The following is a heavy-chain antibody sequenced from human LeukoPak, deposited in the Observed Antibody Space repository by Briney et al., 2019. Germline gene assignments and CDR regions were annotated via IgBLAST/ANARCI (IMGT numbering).Heavy chain of an antibody. D-gene: IGHD3-9*01. CDR3: ARRSYRYYDILTGYYRYNWFDP. CDR1: GGSISSSSYY. CDR2: IYYSGST. J-gene: IGHJ5*02. Sequence: SETLSLTCTVSGGSISSSSYYWGWIRQPPGKGLEWIGSIYYSGSTYYNPSLKSRVTISVDTSKNQFSLKLSSVTAADTAVYYCARRSYRYYDILTGYYRYNWFDPWGQGTLVTVSS. V-gene: IGHV4-39*07.